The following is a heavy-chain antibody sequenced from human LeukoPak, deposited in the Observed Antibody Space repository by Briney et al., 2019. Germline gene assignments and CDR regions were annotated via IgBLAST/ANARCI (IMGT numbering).Heavy chain of an antibody. CDR2: IYYSGST. V-gene: IGHV4-39*01. D-gene: IGHD3-3*01. Sequence: PSETLSLTCTVSGGSISSSSYYWGWIRQPPGKGLEWSGSIYYSGSTYYNPSLKSRVTISADTSKNQFSLKLSSVTAADTAVYDCARQSYDFPTGLDPWGQGSLVTVSS. J-gene: IGHJ5*02. CDR3: ARQSYDFPTGLDP. CDR1: GGSISSSSYY.